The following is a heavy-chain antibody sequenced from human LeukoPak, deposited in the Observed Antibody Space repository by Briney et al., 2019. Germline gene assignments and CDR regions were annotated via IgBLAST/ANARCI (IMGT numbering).Heavy chain of an antibody. CDR1: GVSVSSNY. CDR2: IYSGGST. D-gene: IGHD5-12*01. J-gene: IGHJ4*02. Sequence: PGGSLRLSCAASGVSVSSNYMSWVRQAPGKGLEWVSVIYSGGSTYYADSVKGRFIISRDNSKDTVFLQMNSLRAEDTAVYYCAKDLATGDYWGQGTLVTVSS. V-gene: IGHV3-53*01. CDR3: AKDLATGDY.